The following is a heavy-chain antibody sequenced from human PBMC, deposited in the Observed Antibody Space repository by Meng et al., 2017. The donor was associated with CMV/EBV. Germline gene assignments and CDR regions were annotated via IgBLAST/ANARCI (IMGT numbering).Heavy chain of an antibody. CDR3: ARASYSSSWYADKYNWFDP. Sequence: ASVKVSCKASGYTFTSYYMHWVRQAPGQGLEWMGIINPSGGSTSYAQKFQGRVTMTRDTSTSTVYMELSSLRSEDTAVYYCARASYSSSWYADKYNWFDPWGQGTLVTVSS. CDR1: GYTFTSYY. CDR2: INPSGGST. V-gene: IGHV1-46*01. J-gene: IGHJ5*02. D-gene: IGHD6-13*01.